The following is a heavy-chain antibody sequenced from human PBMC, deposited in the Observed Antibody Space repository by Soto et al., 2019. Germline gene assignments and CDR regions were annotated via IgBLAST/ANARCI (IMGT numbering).Heavy chain of an antibody. D-gene: IGHD6-19*01. Sequence: QVTLKESGPVLVKPTETLTLTCTVSGFSLSNARMGVSWIRQPPGKALEWLAHIFSNDEKSYSTSLKSSLTISKDTAKSQVVLTMTYMDPVDTATYYCARIRRISGWYSPVPFDYWGQGTLVTVSS. V-gene: IGHV2-26*01. CDR1: GFSLSNARMG. J-gene: IGHJ4*02. CDR2: IFSNDEK. CDR3: ARIRRISGWYSPVPFDY.